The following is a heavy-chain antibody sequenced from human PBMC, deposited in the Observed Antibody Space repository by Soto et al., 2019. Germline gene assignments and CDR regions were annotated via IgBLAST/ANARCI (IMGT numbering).Heavy chain of an antibody. CDR1: GYTFTGHY. CDR3: AKDRDGAMIAPYYFDY. V-gene: IGHV1-2*02. D-gene: IGHD3-22*01. CDR2: IGPESGAT. J-gene: IGHJ4*02. Sequence: ASVKVSCKASGYTFTGHYIHWVRQAPEQGPEWMGEIGPESGATRYAQRFQGRVTMTRDMSITTVYMELNSLRAEDTAVYYCAKDRDGAMIAPYYFDYWGQGTLVTVSS.